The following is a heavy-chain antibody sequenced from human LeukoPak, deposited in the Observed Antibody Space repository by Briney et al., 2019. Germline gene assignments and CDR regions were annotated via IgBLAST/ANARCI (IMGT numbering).Heavy chain of an antibody. CDR1: GFTVSSNY. CDR3: ARELDYGGHGAFDI. V-gene: IGHV3-53*01. CDR2: IYSGGST. J-gene: IGHJ3*02. Sequence: GRSLRLSCAASGFTVSSNYMSWVRQAPGKGLEWVSVIYSGGSTYYADSVKGRFTISRDNSKNTLYLQMNSLRAEDTAVYYCARELDYGGHGAFDIWGQGTMVTVSS. D-gene: IGHD4-17*01.